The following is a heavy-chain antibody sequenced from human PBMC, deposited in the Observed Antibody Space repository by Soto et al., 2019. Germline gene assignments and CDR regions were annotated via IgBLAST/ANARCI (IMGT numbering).Heavy chain of an antibody. CDR2: IYWDDDK. Sequence: QITLKESGPTLVKPTQTLTLTCTFSGFSLSTSGVGVGWIRQPPGKALEWLALIYWDDDKRYSPSLRSRLTTXNXXSKNQVVLTMTNMDPVDTATYYCAHRTIQVYGMDVWGQGTTVTVSS. CDR3: AHRTIQVYGMDV. CDR1: GFSLSTSGVG. V-gene: IGHV2-5*02. D-gene: IGHD5-18*01. J-gene: IGHJ6*02.